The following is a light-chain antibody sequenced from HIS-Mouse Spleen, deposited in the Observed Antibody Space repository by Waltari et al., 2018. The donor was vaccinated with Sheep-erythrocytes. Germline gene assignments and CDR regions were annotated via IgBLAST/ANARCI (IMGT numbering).Light chain of an antibody. CDR3: CSYAGSSTWV. J-gene: IGLJ3*02. V-gene: IGLV2-23*01. CDR2: EGS. Sequence: QSALTQPASVSGSPGQSIPISCTGTSRAVGSYNLVSWYQPHPGKAPKLMIYEGSKRPSGVSNRFSGSKSGNTASLTISGLQAEDEADYYCCSYAGSSTWVFGGGTKLTVL. CDR1: SRAVGSYNL.